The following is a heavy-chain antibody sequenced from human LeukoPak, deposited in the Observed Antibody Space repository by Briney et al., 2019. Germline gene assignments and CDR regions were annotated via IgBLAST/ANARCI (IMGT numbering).Heavy chain of an antibody. CDR3: ARGASFDWLLSDILHFDY. D-gene: IGHD3-9*01. CDR2: IYSGGST. V-gene: IGHV3-66*01. J-gene: IGHJ4*02. Sequence: PGGSLRLSCAASGFTVSSNYMSWVRQAPGKGLEWVSVIYSGGSTYYADSVKGRFTISRDNSKNTLYLQMNSLRAEDTAVYYCARGASFDWLLSDILHFDYWGQGTLVTVSS. CDR1: GFTVSSNY.